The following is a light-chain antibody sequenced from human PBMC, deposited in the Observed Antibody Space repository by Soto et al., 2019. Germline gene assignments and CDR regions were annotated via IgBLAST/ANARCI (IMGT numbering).Light chain of an antibody. CDR1: QSISDT. V-gene: IGKV3-15*01. Sequence: IVMTQSPVTLSVSPGGRATLSCRASQSISDTLAWYQQKPGQAPRLLIHGASTRAPGFPARFSGSGSGTDFTLTISSLQSEDFAVYYCQQYNNWPLWTFGQGTKV. J-gene: IGKJ1*01. CDR3: QQYNNWPLWT. CDR2: GAS.